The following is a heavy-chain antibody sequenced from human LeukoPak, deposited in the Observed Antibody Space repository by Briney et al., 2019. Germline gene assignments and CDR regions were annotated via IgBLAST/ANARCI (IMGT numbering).Heavy chain of an antibody. V-gene: IGHV1-2*02. Sequence: ASVKVSCKASGYTFTSYGISWVRQAPGQGLEWMGWINPNSGGTNYAQKFQGRVTMTRDTSISTAYMELSRLRSDDTAVYYCARGEDTAMTDVWGKGTTVTVSS. CDR2: INPNSGGT. D-gene: IGHD5-18*01. CDR3: ARGEDTAMTDV. CDR1: GYTFTSYG. J-gene: IGHJ6*04.